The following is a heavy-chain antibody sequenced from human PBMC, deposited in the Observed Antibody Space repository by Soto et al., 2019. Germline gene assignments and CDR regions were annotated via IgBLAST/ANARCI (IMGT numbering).Heavy chain of an antibody. V-gene: IGHV3-23*01. D-gene: IGHD5-12*01. Sequence: EVQLLESGGGLVQPGGSLRLSCAASGFTFSSYAMSWVRQAPEKGLEWVSAISGNGGSAYYADSVKGRFTLSRDNSKNTLYLQVNSLRAEDSAVYYCTRGSGSVYDLAGRDTFDIWGQGTMVTVSS. CDR1: GFTFSSYA. J-gene: IGHJ3*02. CDR3: TRGSGSVYDLAGRDTFDI. CDR2: ISGNGGSA.